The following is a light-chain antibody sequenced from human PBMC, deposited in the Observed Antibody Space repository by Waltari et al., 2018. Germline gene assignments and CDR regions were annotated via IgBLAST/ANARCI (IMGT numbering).Light chain of an antibody. Sequence: QSALTQPASVSGSPGQSITISCTGSSSDVGGDDSVSWYEDHPGQAPKVITYYVNRRPSGVSDRFSGSKSGNTASLTISGLQAEDEATFYCSSQSTKNGVIFGGGTKVTVL. CDR1: SSDVGGDDS. CDR3: SSQSTKNGVI. J-gene: IGLJ2*01. CDR2: YVN. V-gene: IGLV2-14*03.